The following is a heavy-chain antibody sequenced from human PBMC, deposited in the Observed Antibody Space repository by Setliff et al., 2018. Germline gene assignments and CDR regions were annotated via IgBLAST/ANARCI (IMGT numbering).Heavy chain of an antibody. V-gene: IGHV4-59*01. CDR2: IHYSGST. CDR1: GGSISTFY. CDR3: ARFLDPRDGYQNSPGFDF. Sequence: TLSLPCTVSGGSISTFYWSWIRQSPEKGLEWIAYIHYSGSTNQNPSLKSRVTISLDTPKNQFSLKLSYMTAADTAVYYCARFLDPRDGYQNSPGFDFWGQGALVTVSS. J-gene: IGHJ4*02. D-gene: IGHD2-21*01.